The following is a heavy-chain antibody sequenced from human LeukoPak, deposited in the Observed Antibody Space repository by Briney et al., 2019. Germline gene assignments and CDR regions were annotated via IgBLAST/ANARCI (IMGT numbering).Heavy chain of an antibody. CDR3: ARDVVVVPAAIAGATTNFDY. Sequence: EASVKVSCKASGYTFTSYGISWVRRAPGQGLEWMGWISAYNGNTNYAQKLQGRVTMTTDTSTSTAYMELRSLRSDDTAVYYCARDVVVVPAAIAGATTNFDYWGQGTLVTVSS. CDR1: GYTFTSYG. CDR2: ISAYNGNT. D-gene: IGHD2-2*01. V-gene: IGHV1-18*01. J-gene: IGHJ4*02.